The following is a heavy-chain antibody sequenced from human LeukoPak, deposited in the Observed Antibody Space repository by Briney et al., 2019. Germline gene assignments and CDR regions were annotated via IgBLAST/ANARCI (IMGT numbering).Heavy chain of an antibody. J-gene: IGHJ6*02. CDR2: INHSVST. CDR3: ARDRIAAAGPVLIDYGMDV. CDR1: GGSFSGYY. Sequence: SETLSLTYAVYGGSFSGYYWSWIRQPPGEGLEWVGEINHSVSTNYNPSLKSRVTISVDTSKNQFSLKLSSVTAADTAVYYCARDRIAAAGPVLIDYGMDVWGQGTTVTVSS. V-gene: IGHV4-34*01. D-gene: IGHD6-13*01.